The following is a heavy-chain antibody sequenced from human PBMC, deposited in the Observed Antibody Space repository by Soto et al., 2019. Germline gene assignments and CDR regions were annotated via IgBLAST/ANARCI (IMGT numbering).Heavy chain of an antibody. CDR3: AKDIERGDGQQLVLSVPIFDY. CDR2: ISWNSGSI. Sequence: PGGSLRLSCAASGFTFDDYAMHWVRQAPGKGLEWVSGISWNSGSIGYADSVKGRFTISRDNAKNSLYLQMNSLRAEDTALYYCAKDIERGDGQQLVLSVPIFDYWGQGTLVTVSS. D-gene: IGHD6-13*01. CDR1: GFTFDDYA. J-gene: IGHJ4*02. V-gene: IGHV3-9*01.